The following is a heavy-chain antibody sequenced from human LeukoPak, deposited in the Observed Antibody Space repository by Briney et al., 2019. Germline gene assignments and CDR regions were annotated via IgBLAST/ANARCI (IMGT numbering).Heavy chain of an antibody. Sequence: SETLSHTCTVSGGSISSSSYYWGWIRQPPGKGLEWIGSIYYSGSTYYNPSLKSRVTISVDTSKNQFSLKLSSVTAADTAVYYCAREVRLLWFGDYNPRRAFDYWGQGTLVTVSS. J-gene: IGHJ4*02. CDR1: GGSISSSSYY. D-gene: IGHD3-10*01. CDR3: AREVRLLWFGDYNPRRAFDY. CDR2: IYYSGST. V-gene: IGHV4-39*07.